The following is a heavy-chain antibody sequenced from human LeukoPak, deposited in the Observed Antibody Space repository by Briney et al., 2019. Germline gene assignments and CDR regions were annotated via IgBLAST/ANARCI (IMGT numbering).Heavy chain of an antibody. CDR2: ISGSGGST. J-gene: IGHJ1*01. V-gene: IGHV3-23*01. D-gene: IGHD3-22*01. Sequence: GGSLRLSCAASGFTFSSYAMSWVRQAPGKGLEWISAISGSGGSTYYADSVKGRFTISRDNSKNTLYLQMNSLRAEDTAVYYCAKGPGSIGVVITIGYFQHWGQGTLVTVSS. CDR1: GFTFSSYA. CDR3: AKGPGSIGVVITIGYFQH.